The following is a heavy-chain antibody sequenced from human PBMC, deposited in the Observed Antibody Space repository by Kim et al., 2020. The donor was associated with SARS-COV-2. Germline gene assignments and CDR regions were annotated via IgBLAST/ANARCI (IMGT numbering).Heavy chain of an antibody. V-gene: IGHV1-69*13. J-gene: IGHJ4*02. D-gene: IGHD3-22*01. CDR2: IIPIFGTA. Sequence: SVKVSCKASGGTFSSYAISWVRQAPGQGLEWMGGIIPIFGTANYAQKFQGRVTITADESTSTAYMELSSLRSEDTAVYYCARDGGRPHSSGYENYYWGQGPLLTVSS. CDR1: GGTFSSYA. CDR3: ARDGGRPHSSGYENYY.